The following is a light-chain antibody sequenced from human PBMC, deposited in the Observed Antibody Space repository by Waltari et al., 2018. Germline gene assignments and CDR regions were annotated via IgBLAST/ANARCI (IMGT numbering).Light chain of an antibody. CDR3: CSYAGSGTFVV. V-gene: IGLV2-23*03. CDR1: SSDFGSNTL. CDR2: EGS. J-gene: IGLJ2*01. Sequence: QSALTQPASVPGSPGQSITISCPGTSSDFGSNTLFPWYQQHPGQAPKVVIYEGSERPSGISNRFSGSKSGITASLTISGLQPEDEADYYCCSYAGSGTFVVFGGGTKLTVL.